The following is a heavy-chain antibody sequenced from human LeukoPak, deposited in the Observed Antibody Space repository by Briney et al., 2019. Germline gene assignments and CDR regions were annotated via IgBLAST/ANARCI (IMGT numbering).Heavy chain of an antibody. J-gene: IGHJ6*03. CDR3: ARGPSSGGHYMDV. V-gene: IGHV3-53*01. CDR1: GFTVSSHY. CDR2: IYTDGST. D-gene: IGHD2-15*01. Sequence: PGGSLRLSCAASGFTVSSHYMSWFRQAPGMGLEWVSAIYTDGSTYYTDSVKGRFTISRDNFKNTLFLQMNTLRAEDTAVYYCARGPSSGGHYMDVWGKGTTVTISS.